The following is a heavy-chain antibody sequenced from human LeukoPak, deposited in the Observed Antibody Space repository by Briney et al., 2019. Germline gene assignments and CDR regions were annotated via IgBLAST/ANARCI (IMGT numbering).Heavy chain of an antibody. D-gene: IGHD1-26*01. V-gene: IGHV1-18*01. CDR2: ISAYNGNT. CDR3: ARLDLKNRGSYYRLFYYYYMDV. CDR1: GYTFTSYG. Sequence: ASVKVSCKASGYTFTSYGISWVRQAPGQGLEWMGWISAYNGNTNYAQKLQGRVTMTTDTSTSTAYMELRSLRSDDTAVYYCARLDLKNRGSYYRLFYYYYMDVWGKGTTVTVSS. J-gene: IGHJ6*03.